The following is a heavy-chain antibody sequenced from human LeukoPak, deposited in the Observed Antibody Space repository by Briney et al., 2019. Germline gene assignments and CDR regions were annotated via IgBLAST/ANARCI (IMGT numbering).Heavy chain of an antibody. Sequence: SSETLSLTCSVSGASISSYYWSWIRQPPGKGLQWIGYVYYSGTTNYNPSLESRVTISIDTSKNQFSLKLISVTAADTAVYYCARESRRVTLHAFDIWGQGTMVTVSS. J-gene: IGHJ3*02. V-gene: IGHV4-59*01. CDR1: GASISSYY. CDR2: VYYSGTT. D-gene: IGHD2-21*02. CDR3: ARESRRVTLHAFDI.